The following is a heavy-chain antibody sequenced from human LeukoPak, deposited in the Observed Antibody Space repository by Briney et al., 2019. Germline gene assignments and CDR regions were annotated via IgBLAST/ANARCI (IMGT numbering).Heavy chain of an antibody. CDR3: ARESSPGSVYHYYYMDF. V-gene: IGHV1-69*13. J-gene: IGHJ6*03. CDR2: IIPIFGTA. Sequence: ASVKVSCKASGGAFSSYAISWLRQAPGQGLEWMGGIIPIFGTANYAQKFQGRVTITADESTSTAYMELSSLRSEDTAVYYCARESSPGSVYHYYYMDFWGKGSTVTVSS. D-gene: IGHD6-25*01. CDR1: GGAFSSYA.